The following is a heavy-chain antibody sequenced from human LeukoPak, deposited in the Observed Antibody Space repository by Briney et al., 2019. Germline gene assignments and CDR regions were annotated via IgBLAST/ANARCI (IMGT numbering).Heavy chain of an antibody. Sequence: PVKVSCKASGGTFSSYAISWVRQAPGQALEWMGRIIPIFGTANYAQKFQGRVTITTDESTSTAYMELSSLRSEDTAVYYCARDEWLAAAGNWFAPWGQGTLVTVSS. V-gene: IGHV1-69*05. CDR2: IIPIFGTA. CDR1: GGTFSSYA. CDR3: ARDEWLAAAGNWFAP. J-gene: IGHJ5*02. D-gene: IGHD6-13*01.